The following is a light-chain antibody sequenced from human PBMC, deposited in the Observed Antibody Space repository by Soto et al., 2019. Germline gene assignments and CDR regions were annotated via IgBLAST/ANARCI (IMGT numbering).Light chain of an antibody. CDR2: AAS. Sequence: IQLTQSPSSLSASVGDRVTITCRASQGISSYLAWYQQKPGKAPKLLIYAASTLQSGVPSRFSGSGSGTDFTLNISSLQPEDFATYYCQQLNSYPQGYTFGQGTKLEIK. V-gene: IGKV1-9*01. CDR1: QGISSY. CDR3: QQLNSYPQGYT. J-gene: IGKJ2*01.